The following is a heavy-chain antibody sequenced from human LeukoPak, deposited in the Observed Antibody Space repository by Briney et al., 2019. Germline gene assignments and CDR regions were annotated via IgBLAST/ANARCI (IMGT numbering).Heavy chain of an antibody. V-gene: IGHV3-21*01. Sequence: GGSLRLSCAASEFTFSSYSMNWVRQAPGKGLEWVSSISVRSNYIYYADSVRGRFSISRDDARNSLYLQMDSLRGDDTAVYYCARLRRNSDSSGYYYYYDYWGQGTLVTVSS. J-gene: IGHJ4*02. D-gene: IGHD3-22*01. CDR1: EFTFSSYS. CDR2: ISVRSNYI. CDR3: ARLRRNSDSSGYYYYYDY.